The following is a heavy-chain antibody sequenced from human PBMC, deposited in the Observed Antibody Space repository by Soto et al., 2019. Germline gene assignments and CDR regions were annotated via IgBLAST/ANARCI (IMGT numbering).Heavy chain of an antibody. J-gene: IGHJ2*01. CDR2: IRQDGSEK. Sequence: EVQLVESGGGLVQPGRSLRLSCSASGFSVTNYWMAWVRQAPGKGLEWVANIRQDGSEKHYVDSVKGRFTISRDNAKNSLYLQMNSLRPDDTAVYYCARERKGSGWYPDLWGRGTLVTASS. CDR3: ARERKGSGWYPDL. CDR1: GFSVTNYW. V-gene: IGHV3-7*03. D-gene: IGHD6-19*01.